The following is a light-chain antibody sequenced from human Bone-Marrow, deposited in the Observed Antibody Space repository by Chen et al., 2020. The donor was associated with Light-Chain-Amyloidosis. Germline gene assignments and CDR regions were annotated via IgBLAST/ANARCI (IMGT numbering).Light chain of an antibody. J-gene: IGLJ1*01. CDR1: SSEVGGDNH. CDR2: EVT. V-gene: IGLV2-14*01. CDR3: SSYTITTTLV. Sequence: QSALTQPASVSGSPGQSITISCTGTSSEVGGDNHVSWYQQHPDKAPKLMIYEVTNRPSWVPDRFSGSKSDNTASLAISGLQTEDEADYFCSSYTITTTLVFGSGTRVTVL.